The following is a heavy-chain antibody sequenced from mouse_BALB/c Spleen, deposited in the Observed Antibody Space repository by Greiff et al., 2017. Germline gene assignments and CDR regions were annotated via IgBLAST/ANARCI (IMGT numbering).Heavy chain of an antibody. CDR3: ARFDGYYVSMDY. V-gene: IGHV5-17*02. Sequence: EVQLVESGGGLVQPGGSRKLSCAASGFTFSSFGMHWVRQAPEKGLEWVAYISSGSSTIYYADTVKGRFTISRDNPKNTLFLQMTSLRSEDTAMYYCARFDGYYVSMDYWGQGTSVTVSS. CDR2: ISSGSSTI. D-gene: IGHD2-3*01. CDR1: GFTFSSFG. J-gene: IGHJ4*01.